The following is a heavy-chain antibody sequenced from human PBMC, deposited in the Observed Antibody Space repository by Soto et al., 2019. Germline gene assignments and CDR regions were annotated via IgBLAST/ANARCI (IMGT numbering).Heavy chain of an antibody. CDR1: GGTFSSYT. V-gene: IGHV1-69*02. CDR2: IIPILGIA. Sequence: SVTVSCKASGGTFSSYTISWVRQAPGQGLEWMGRIIPILGIANYAQKFQGRVTITADKSTSTAYMELSSLRSEDTAVYYCARRRGYSYGQKTRPDAFDIWGQGTMVTVSS. D-gene: IGHD5-18*01. J-gene: IGHJ3*02. CDR3: ARRRGYSYGQKTRPDAFDI.